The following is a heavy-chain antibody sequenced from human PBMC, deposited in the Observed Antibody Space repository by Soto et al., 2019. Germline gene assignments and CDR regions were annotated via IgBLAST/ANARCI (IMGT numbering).Heavy chain of an antibody. V-gene: IGHV1-69*06. CDR2: TGSGTGPG. D-gene: IGHD2-15*01. CDR3: ARRHSGGFFRFFDS. Sequence: ASVKVSCKASGGSLSTNPISWVRQAPGQGLEWMGGTGSGTGPGNHAQKFQGRLTVTADKSTSTVYMELTNLSSEDTAVYYCARRHSGGFFRFFDSWGQGTPVTVSS. CDR1: GGSLSTNP. J-gene: IGHJ4*02.